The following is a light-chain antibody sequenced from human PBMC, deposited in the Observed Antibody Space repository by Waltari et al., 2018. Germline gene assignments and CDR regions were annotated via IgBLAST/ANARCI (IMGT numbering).Light chain of an antibody. CDR3: AAWDDSLSGHWV. CDR1: SSNIGSNY. J-gene: IGLJ3*02. V-gene: IGLV1-47*01. Sequence: QSVLTQPPSASGTPGQRVTTSCSGSSSNIGSNYVYWYQQLPGTAPKLHIYRNNQRPSGVPDRFSGSKSGTSASLAISGLRSEDEADYYCAAWDDSLSGHWVFGGGTKLTVL. CDR2: RNN.